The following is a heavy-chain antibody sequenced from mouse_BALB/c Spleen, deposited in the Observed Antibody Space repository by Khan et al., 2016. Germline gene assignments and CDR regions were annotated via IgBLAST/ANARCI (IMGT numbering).Heavy chain of an antibody. CDR3: ASNWEGWYFDV. J-gene: IGHJ1*01. V-gene: IGHV3-6*02. Sequence: EVQLQESGPGLVKPSQSLSLTCSVTGYSITSGYYWNWIRQFPGNKLEWMGYISYDGSNNYNPSLKNRISITRETPKNQFFLKLNSVTTEDAASYYCASNWEGWYFDVWGAGTTVTVSS. CDR2: ISYDGSN. CDR1: GYSITSGYY. D-gene: IGHD4-1*01.